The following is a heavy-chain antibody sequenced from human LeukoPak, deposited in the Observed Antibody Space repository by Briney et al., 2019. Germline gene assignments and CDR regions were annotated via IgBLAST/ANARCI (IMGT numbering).Heavy chain of an antibody. J-gene: IGHJ3*02. CDR3: ARELNDAFDI. Sequence: GGSLRLSCAASGFTFSNYWMNWVRQAPGKGLEWVANVKQDGSEKYYVASVKGRFTISRDNAKNSLYLQMNSLRAEDTAVYYCARELNDAFDIWGQGTMVTVSS. CDR2: VKQDGSEK. CDR1: GFTFSNYW. V-gene: IGHV3-7*01.